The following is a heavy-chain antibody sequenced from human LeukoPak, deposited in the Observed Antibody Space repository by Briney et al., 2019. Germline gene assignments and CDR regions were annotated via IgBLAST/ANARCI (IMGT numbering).Heavy chain of an antibody. J-gene: IGHJ6*04. CDR3: AELGITMIGGV. D-gene: IGHD3-10*02. V-gene: IGHV3-48*04. Sequence: GGSLRLSCAASGFTFSSYGMTWVRQAPGKGLEWVSYISSSSSTIYYADSVKGRFTISRDNAKNSLYLQMDSLRAEDTAVYYCAELGITMIGGVWGKGTTVTISS. CDR1: GFTFSSYG. CDR2: ISSSSSTI.